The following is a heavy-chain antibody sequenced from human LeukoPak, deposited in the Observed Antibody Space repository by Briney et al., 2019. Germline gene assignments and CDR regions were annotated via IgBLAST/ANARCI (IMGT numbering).Heavy chain of an antibody. CDR1: GYSFTSYW. CDR3: ARGIQHDRPYFDY. CDR2: IYPGDSDT. V-gene: IGHV5-51*04. D-gene: IGHD5-18*01. Sequence: GESLKISCKGSGYSFTSYWIGWVRQMPGKGLEWMGIIYPGDSDTRYSPSFQGQVTISADKPISTAYLQWSSLKASDTAMYYCARGIQHDRPYFDYWGQGTLVTVSS. J-gene: IGHJ4*02.